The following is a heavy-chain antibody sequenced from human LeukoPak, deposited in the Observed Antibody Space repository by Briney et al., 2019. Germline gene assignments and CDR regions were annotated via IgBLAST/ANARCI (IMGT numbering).Heavy chain of an antibody. CDR2: IYHSGST. CDR1: GGSISSSNW. D-gene: IGHD2-21*01. J-gene: IGHJ4*02. Sequence: PSGTLSLTCAVSGGSISSSNWWSRVRQPPGKGLEWIGEIYHSGSTNYNPSLKSRVTISVDKSKNQFSLKLSSVTAADTAVYYCARDQGIPEGYFDYWGQGTLVTVSS. V-gene: IGHV4-4*02. CDR3: ARDQGIPEGYFDY.